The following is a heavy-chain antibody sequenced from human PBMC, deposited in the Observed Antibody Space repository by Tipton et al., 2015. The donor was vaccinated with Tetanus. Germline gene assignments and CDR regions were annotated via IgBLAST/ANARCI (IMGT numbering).Heavy chain of an antibody. J-gene: IGHJ4*02. Sequence: GLVKPSETLSLTCTVSGGSMSNNYWTWIRQPPGKGLEWIGDVDHGGDTTYNPSLGSRVTILVDKSKNQLSLKLRSVTAADTAVYFCARDPYYNGGGYFDYWGQGTLVTVSS. CDR3: ARDPYYNGGGYFDY. CDR2: VDHGGDT. V-gene: IGHV4-59*01. D-gene: IGHD3-10*01. CDR1: GGSMSNNY.